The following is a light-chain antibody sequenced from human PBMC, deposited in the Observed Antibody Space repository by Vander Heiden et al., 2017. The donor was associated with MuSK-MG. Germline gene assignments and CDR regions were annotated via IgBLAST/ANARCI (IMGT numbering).Light chain of an antibody. V-gene: IGLV8-61*01. Sequence: QTVVTQEPSFSVSPGGTVTLTCGLSSGSVYTSYYPSWYQQTPGQAPRTLIYSTNTRSSGVPDRFSGSILGNKAALTITGAQADDESDYYCVLYMGSGMWVFGGGTNL. CDR3: VLYMGSGMWV. CDR2: STN. CDR1: SGSVYTSYY. J-gene: IGLJ3*02.